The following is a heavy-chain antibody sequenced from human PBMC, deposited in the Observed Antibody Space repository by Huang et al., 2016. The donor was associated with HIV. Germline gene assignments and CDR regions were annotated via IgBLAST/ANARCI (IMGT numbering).Heavy chain of an antibody. CDR3: ARGQLGSYGDYDVLY. CDR2: ISPMVGTP. CDR1: GGTFSKYA. Sequence: QVQLVQSGAEVKTPGSSVKVSCKASGGTFSKYAISWVGQAPGQGLEWMGGISPMVGTPNYARKFQGRVTITADDSTSTTYVEVSSLRSEDTALYYCARGQLGSYGDYDVLYWGQGTLVTVSS. V-gene: IGHV1-69*13. J-gene: IGHJ4*02. D-gene: IGHD4-17*01.